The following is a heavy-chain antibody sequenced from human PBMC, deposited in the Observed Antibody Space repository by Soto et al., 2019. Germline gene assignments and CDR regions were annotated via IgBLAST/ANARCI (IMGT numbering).Heavy chain of an antibody. V-gene: IGHV3-23*01. J-gene: IGHJ4*02. CDR1: GFTCSRFS. D-gene: IGHD6-13*01. CDR2: ISGSGGST. CDR3: ARGFSAGKGSPPVF. Sequence: GVPLRLPGAPSGFTCSRFSMSWVRQAPGKGLDWVSAISGSGGSTYSADSVKGRFTISRDNSKNTLYLQMSSLRAEDTAVYYCARGFSAGKGSPPVFWAQGSLVTV.